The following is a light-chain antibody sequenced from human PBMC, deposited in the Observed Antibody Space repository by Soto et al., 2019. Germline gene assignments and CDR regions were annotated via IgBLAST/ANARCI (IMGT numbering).Light chain of an antibody. CDR3: QQYHDLYT. CDR1: QTISSW. J-gene: IGKJ5*01. V-gene: IGKV1-5*03. CDR2: KAS. Sequence: DIQMTQSPSTLSGSVGDRVTITFRASQTISSWLAWYQQKPGKAPKLLIYKASTLQTGVPPRFSGSGSVTEFTLTLSSLQPDDFATYYCQQYHDLYTFGQGTRLEIK.